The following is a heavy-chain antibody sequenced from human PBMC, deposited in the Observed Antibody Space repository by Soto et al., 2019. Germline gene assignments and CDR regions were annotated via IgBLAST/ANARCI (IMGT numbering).Heavy chain of an antibody. CDR1: GFLFGNFG. Sequence: QVQLVESGGGVVQPGGSLRLSCAASGFLFGNFGMHWVRRAPGEGLEWVATISGDGNDKYYPDSMKGRFTISRDNFNNTLYLQLNSLRPEDTAVYHCVQGASTAHQPLDSWGQGVLVTVSS. D-gene: IGHD1-26*01. CDR3: VQGASTAHQPLDS. V-gene: IGHV3-30*03. CDR2: ISGDGNDK. J-gene: IGHJ4*02.